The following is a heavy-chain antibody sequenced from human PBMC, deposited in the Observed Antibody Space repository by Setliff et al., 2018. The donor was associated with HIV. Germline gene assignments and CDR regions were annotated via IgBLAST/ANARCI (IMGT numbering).Heavy chain of an antibody. Sequence: ASVKVSCKASGYIFSSYTMHWVRQAPGQRLEWMGWINTANYKTKYSQKFQGRVTITRDTSGSTAYMELSSLRSEDTAVYYCAKEGDRYGLDLDYWGQGTLVTVSS. V-gene: IGHV1-3*04. CDR2: INTANYKT. J-gene: IGHJ4*02. D-gene: IGHD5-18*01. CDR1: GYIFSSYT. CDR3: AKEGDRYGLDLDY.